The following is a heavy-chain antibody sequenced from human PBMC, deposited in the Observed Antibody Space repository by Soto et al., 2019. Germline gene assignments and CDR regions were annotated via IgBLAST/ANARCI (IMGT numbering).Heavy chain of an antibody. D-gene: IGHD3-22*01. CDR3: ARRPNYDSSGYYHGNAFDI. V-gene: IGHV5-10-1*01. CDR2: IDPSDSYT. J-gene: IGHJ3*02. CDR1: GYSFTSYW. Sequence: PGESLKISCKGSGYSFTSYWISWVRQMPGKGLEWMGRIDPSDSYTNYSPSFQGHVTISADKSISTAYLQWSSLKASDTGMYYCARRPNYDSSGYYHGNAFDIWGQGTMVTVSS.